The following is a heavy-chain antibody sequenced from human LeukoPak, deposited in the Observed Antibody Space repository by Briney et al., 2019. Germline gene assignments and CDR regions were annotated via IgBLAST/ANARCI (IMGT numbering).Heavy chain of an antibody. CDR3: ARDYVSRYAFDI. J-gene: IGHJ3*02. CDR2: TYYSGST. V-gene: IGHV4-61*01. Sequence: SETLSLTCTVSGGSVSSGSYYWSWIRQPPGKGLEWIGYTYYSGSTNYNPSLKSRVTISVDTSKNQFSLKLSSVTAADTAVYYCARDYVSRYAFDIWGQGTMVTVSS. D-gene: IGHD3-16*01. CDR1: GGSVSSGSYY.